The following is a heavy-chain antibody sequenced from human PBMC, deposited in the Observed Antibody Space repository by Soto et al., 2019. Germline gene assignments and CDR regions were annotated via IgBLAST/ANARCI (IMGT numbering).Heavy chain of an antibody. Sequence: EVQLVESGGGLVQSGGSLRLSCAVSESTLSSYWMHWVRQAPGKGLVWVSRINSDGRSTSYADSVKGRFTISRDNAKNMLYLQMNSLRAEDAAVYYCAGRTSSDYADAFDMWGQGTTVTVSA. CDR1: ESTLSSYW. J-gene: IGHJ3*02. CDR3: AGRTSSDYADAFDM. CDR2: INSDGRST. D-gene: IGHD3-22*01. V-gene: IGHV3-74*01.